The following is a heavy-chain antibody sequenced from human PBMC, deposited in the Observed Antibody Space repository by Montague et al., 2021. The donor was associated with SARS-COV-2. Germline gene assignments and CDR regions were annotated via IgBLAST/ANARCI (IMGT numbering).Heavy chain of an antibody. CDR1: GGSISSSNYY. CDR2: IYYSGST. V-gene: IGHV4-39*01. Sequence: EFLSLTRTVSGGSISSSNYYWGWIRQPPGKGLEWIGSIYYSGSTYYTPSLKSRVTISVDTSKNQFSLRLSSVTAADTAVYYCARHSGRDTIFGVVIIFDALDIWGQGTMVTVSS. J-gene: IGHJ3*02. D-gene: IGHD3-3*01. CDR3: ARHSGRDTIFGVVIIFDALDI.